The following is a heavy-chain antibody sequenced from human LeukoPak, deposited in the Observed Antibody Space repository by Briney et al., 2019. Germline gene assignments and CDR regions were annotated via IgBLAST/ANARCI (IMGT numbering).Heavy chain of an antibody. V-gene: IGHV3-23*01. CDR1: GFTFSNYA. D-gene: IGHD3-9*01. CDR3: AKPYRFEFDWLQKYNWFDP. CDR2: ISGSGGNT. J-gene: IGHJ5*02. Sequence: PGGSLRLSCAASGFTFSNYALTWVRQAPGKGLEWVSGISGSGGNTYYADSVRGRFTISRDNSKDTLYLQMNSLRADDTAVYHCAKPYRFEFDWLQKYNWFDPWGQGTLVTVSS.